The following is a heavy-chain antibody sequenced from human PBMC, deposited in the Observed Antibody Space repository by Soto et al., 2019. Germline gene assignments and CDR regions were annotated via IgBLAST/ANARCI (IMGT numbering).Heavy chain of an antibody. Sequence: QVQLVQSGAEVKKPGSSVKVSCKASADTFSSSAFSWVRQAPGQGLEWMGGIIPFFHAANYAQRFQGRVTITADESTSTVYMELSILRSDDTVLYYCARDLISNYHYYGMDVWGQVTTVTVSS. J-gene: IGHJ6*02. CDR1: ADTFSSSA. V-gene: IGHV1-69*01. CDR2: IIPFFHAA. CDR3: ARDLISNYHYYGMDV.